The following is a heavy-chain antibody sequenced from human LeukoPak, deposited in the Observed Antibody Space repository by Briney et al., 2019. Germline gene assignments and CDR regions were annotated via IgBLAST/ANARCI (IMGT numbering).Heavy chain of an antibody. D-gene: IGHD3-10*01. CDR3: AKNYGSGSYPTYYYYYMDV. CDR2: IIPILGIA. J-gene: IGHJ6*03. V-gene: IGHV1-69*02. Sequence: SVKVSCKASGGTFSSYTISWVRQAPGQGLEWMGRIIPILGIANYAQKFQGRVTITADKSTSTAYMELSSLRSEDTAVYYCAKNYGSGSYPTYYYYYMDVWGKGTTVTVSS. CDR1: GGTFSSYT.